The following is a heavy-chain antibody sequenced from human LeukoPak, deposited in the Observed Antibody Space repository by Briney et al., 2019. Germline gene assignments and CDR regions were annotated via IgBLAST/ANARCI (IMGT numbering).Heavy chain of an antibody. J-gene: IGHJ3*01. D-gene: IGHD3-10*01. CDR3: ARESGWGLPHAFDF. CDR1: GFTFSSYS. CDR2: ISGSSYYI. Sequence: GGSLRLSCAASGFTFSSYSMNWVRQAPGKGLEWVSSISGSSYYIYYADSVKGRFTISRDNAKNTLYLQMNSLRAEDTAVYYCARESGWGLPHAFDFWGQGTMITVSS. V-gene: IGHV3-21*01.